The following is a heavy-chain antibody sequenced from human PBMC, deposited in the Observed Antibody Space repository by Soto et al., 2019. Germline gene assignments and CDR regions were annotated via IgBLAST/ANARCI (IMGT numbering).Heavy chain of an antibody. J-gene: IGHJ4*02. D-gene: IGHD2-15*01. CDR3: ARVNVVVVAATREYYFDY. CDR2: INPNSGGT. Sequence: ASVKVSCKASGYTFTGYYMHWVRQAPGQGLEWMGWINPNSGGTNYAQKFQGRVTMTRDTSISTAYMELSRLRSDDTAVYYCARVNVVVVAATREYYFDYWGQGTLVTVSS. V-gene: IGHV1-2*02. CDR1: GYTFTGYY.